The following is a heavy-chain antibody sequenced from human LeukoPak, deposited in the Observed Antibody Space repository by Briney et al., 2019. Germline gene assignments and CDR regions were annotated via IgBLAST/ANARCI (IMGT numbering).Heavy chain of an antibody. Sequence: PSETLSLTCTVSGGSISSSYYYWGWIRQPPGKGLEWIGSIYYSGSTYYNPSLKSRVTISVDTSKNQFSLKLSSVTAADTAVYYCARQTTVVTPDFDYWGQGTLVTVSS. CDR2: IYYSGST. CDR1: GGSISSSYYY. D-gene: IGHD4-23*01. CDR3: ARQTTVVTPDFDY. V-gene: IGHV4-39*01. J-gene: IGHJ4*02.